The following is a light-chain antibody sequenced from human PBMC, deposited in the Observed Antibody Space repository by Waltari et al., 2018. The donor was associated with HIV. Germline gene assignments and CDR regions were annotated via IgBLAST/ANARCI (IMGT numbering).Light chain of an antibody. J-gene: IGLJ1*01. CDR1: SNDVGSSTD. V-gene: IGLV2-14*03. Sequence: QSALTQPASVSGSPGQSIPIPGPRTSNDVGSSTDASWHQQHPGEAPKLIIHDVSDRPSGISNRFSGSKSGNTASLTISGLQTEDEADYYCSSYTSSTTYVFGTGTRVTVL. CDR2: DVS. CDR3: SSYTSSTTYV.